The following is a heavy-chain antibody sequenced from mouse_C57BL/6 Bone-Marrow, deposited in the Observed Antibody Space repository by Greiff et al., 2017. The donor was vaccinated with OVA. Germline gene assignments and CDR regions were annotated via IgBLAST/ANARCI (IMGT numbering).Heavy chain of an antibody. CDR1: GYTFTGYW. V-gene: IGHV1-9*01. CDR2: ILPGSGST. CDR3: ARPSCSSYYAMDY. J-gene: IGHJ4*01. Sequence: QVQLQQSGAELMKPGASVKLSCKATGYTFTGYWIEWVKQRPGHGLEWIGEILPGSGSTTYNEKFKGKATFTADPSSNTTYMQLSSLTTEDSAIYYCARPSCSSYYAMDYWGQGTSVTGSS.